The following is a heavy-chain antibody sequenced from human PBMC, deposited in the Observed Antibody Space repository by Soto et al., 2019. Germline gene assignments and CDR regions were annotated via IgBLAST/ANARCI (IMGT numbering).Heavy chain of an antibody. J-gene: IGHJ4*02. V-gene: IGHV3-73*01. CDR2: IRDKTNNYAT. CDR3: YRFYENDDPFDY. CDR1: GFIFSGSS. D-gene: IGHD5-12*01. Sequence: GGSLRLSCAASGFIFSGSSMHWVRQASGKGLEWVGRIRDKTNNYATAYAASVKGRFTMSRDDSKNTAYLQMNSLKTEDTAVYFFYRFYENDDPFDYCGQGYLVPVSA.